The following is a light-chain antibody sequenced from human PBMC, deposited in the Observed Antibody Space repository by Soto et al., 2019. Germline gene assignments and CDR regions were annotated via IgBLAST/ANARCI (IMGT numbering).Light chain of an antibody. V-gene: IGKV1-27*01. CDR3: QRYDSAPWT. CDR2: SAS. CDR1: QGMSNY. J-gene: IGKJ1*01. Sequence: DIQMTQSPSSLSASVGDKVTITCRASQGMSNYLAWYQQKPGKVPTLLIYSASTLQSGVPSRFSGSGSGTAFTLTISSLQPEDVATYYCQRYDSAPWTFGQGTKVEIK.